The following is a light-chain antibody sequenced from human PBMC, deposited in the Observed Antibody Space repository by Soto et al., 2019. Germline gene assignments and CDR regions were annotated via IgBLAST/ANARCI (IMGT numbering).Light chain of an antibody. CDR3: QPSYSTTPT. CDR1: PYIGNY. J-gene: IGKJ2*01. Sequence: DIKMTQSPSSLSASVGDRVTITCRASPYIGNYLNWYQQKSGTAPKLLIHTASTLQSGVPSRFSGLRSGPAFNLTISSVPPDDFAIYFFQPSYSTTPTFGQGNTLEIK. V-gene: IGKV1-39*01. CDR2: TAS.